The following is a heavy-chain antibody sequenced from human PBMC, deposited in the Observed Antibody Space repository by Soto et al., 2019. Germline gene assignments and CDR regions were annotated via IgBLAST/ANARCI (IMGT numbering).Heavy chain of an antibody. CDR3: ARTYDYGDYQRFDY. CDR2: ISSSSSYI. D-gene: IGHD4-17*01. CDR1: GFTFSAYT. Sequence: GGSLRLSCAASGFTFSAYTKNWVRQTPGKGLEWVSSISSSSSYIYYTDSVKGRFTISRDNAKNSLYLQMNSLRAEETAVYYCARTYDYGDYQRFDYWGQGTLVTVSS. V-gene: IGHV3-21*01. J-gene: IGHJ4*02.